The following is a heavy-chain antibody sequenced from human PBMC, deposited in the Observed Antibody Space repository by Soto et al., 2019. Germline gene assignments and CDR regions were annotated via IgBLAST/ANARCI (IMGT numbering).Heavy chain of an antibody. V-gene: IGHV4-30-2*01. CDR3: ARSRSWDGLDF. CDR1: GGSVSSGDFS. Sequence: QLRLQECGSGLLKPSQTLSLTCAVSGGSVSSGDFSWCWIRQPPGKGLEWVGYIYHSGTTYYHPSLKRRLTISLDRSNNQFSLKLASVTAADSAVYFCARSRSWDGLDFWGQGALVTVS. CDR2: IYHSGTT. J-gene: IGHJ3*01. D-gene: IGHD3-10*01.